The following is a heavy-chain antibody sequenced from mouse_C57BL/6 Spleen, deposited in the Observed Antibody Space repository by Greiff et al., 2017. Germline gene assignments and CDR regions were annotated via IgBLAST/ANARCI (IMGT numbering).Heavy chain of an antibody. CDR2: IYPRSGNT. Sequence: VKLQQSGAELARPGASVKLSCKASGYTFTSYGISWVKQRTGQGLEWIGEIYPRSGNTYYNEKFKGKATLTADKSSSTAYMELRSLTSEDSAVYFCVIVAPYCAMDDWGQGTSVTVSS. V-gene: IGHV1-81*01. CDR1: GYTFTSYG. D-gene: IGHD1-1*01. CDR3: VIVAPYCAMDD. J-gene: IGHJ4*01.